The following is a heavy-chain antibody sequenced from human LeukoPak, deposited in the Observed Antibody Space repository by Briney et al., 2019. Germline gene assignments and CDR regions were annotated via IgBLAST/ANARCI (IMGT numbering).Heavy chain of an antibody. V-gene: IGHV4-39*07. CDR2: IYYSGST. J-gene: IGHJ4*02. CDR1: GDSINSGSYY. D-gene: IGHD3-3*01. Sequence: SETLSLTCTVSGDSINSGSYYWVWIRQPPGKGLEWIGSIYYSGSTYYSPSLKSRVTISVDTSKIQFSLKLSSVTAADTAVYYCARGRGEWLPVDYWGQGTLVTVSS. CDR3: ARGRGEWLPVDY.